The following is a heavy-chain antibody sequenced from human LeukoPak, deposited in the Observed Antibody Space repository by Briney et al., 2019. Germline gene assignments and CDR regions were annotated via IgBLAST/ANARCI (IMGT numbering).Heavy chain of an antibody. J-gene: IGHJ5*02. CDR1: GGSISSYY. Sequence: SETLSLTCTVSGGSISSYYRSWLRQPPGKGLEWIGYIYYSGSTNYNPSLKSRVTISVDTSKNQFSLKLSSVTAADTAVYYCARAVGAGGHNWFDPWGQGTLVTVSS. CDR2: IYYSGST. D-gene: IGHD1-26*01. V-gene: IGHV4-59*01. CDR3: ARAVGAGGHNWFDP.